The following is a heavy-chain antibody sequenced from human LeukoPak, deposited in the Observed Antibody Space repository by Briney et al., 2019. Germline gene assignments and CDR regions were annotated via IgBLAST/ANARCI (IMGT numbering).Heavy chain of an antibody. CDR3: ARGLYVWGSYRYGYYFEY. CDR2: IIPIFGTA. V-gene: IGHV1-69*05. D-gene: IGHD3-16*02. CDR1: GGTFSSYA. J-gene: IGHJ4*02. Sequence: ASVKVSCKASGGTFSSYAISWVRQAPGQGLEWMGGIIPIFGTANYAQKFQGRVTITTDESTSTAYMELSSLRSEDTAVYYCARGLYVWGSYRYGYYFEYWGQGTLVTVSS.